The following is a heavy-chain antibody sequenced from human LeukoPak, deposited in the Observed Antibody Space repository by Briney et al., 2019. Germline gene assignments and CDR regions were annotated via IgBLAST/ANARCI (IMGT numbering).Heavy chain of an antibody. Sequence: GGSLRLSCAASGFTFSSYSMNWVRQAPGKGLEWVSSISSSSSYINYADSVKGRFTISRDNAKNSLYLQMNSLRAEDTAVYYCAREVDATTDYWGQGTLVTVSS. CDR3: AREVDATTDY. J-gene: IGHJ4*02. CDR1: GFTFSSYS. D-gene: IGHD1-14*01. V-gene: IGHV3-21*01. CDR2: ISSSSSYI.